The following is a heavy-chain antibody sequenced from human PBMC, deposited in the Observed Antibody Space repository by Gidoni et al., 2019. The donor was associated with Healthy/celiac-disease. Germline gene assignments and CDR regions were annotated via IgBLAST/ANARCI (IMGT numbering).Heavy chain of an antibody. Sequence: QVQLQESGPGLVMPSETLSLPCTVSGGSISSYYWSWIRQPAGKGLEWIGRIYTSGSTNYNPSLKSRVTMSVDTSKNQFSLKLSSVTAADTAVYYCARDSGYYGSSGPYGMDVWGQGTTVTVSS. J-gene: IGHJ6*02. CDR1: GGSISSYY. CDR2: IYTSGST. CDR3: ARDSGYYGSSGPYGMDV. V-gene: IGHV4-4*07. D-gene: IGHD3-22*01.